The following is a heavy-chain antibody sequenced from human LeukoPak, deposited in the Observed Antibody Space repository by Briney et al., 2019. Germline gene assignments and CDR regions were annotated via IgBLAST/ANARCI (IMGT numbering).Heavy chain of an antibody. D-gene: IGHD1-1*01. Sequence: GGSLTLSCAASGFTFSSYSMNWVRQAPGKGLEWVSSISSSSSYIYHADSVKGRFTISRDNAKNSLYLQMNSLRAEDTAVYYCARASNDYFDYWGQGTLVTVSS. CDR3: ARASNDYFDY. CDR2: ISSSSSYI. J-gene: IGHJ4*02. V-gene: IGHV3-21*01. CDR1: GFTFSSYS.